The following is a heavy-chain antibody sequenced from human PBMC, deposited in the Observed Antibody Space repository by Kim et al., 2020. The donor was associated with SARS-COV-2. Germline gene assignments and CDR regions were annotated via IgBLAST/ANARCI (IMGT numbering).Heavy chain of an antibody. J-gene: IGHJ6*02. V-gene: IGHV5-51*01. CDR2: IYPGDSDT. CDR1: GYSFTSYW. D-gene: IGHD3-22*01. CDR3: ATAPTHYDYYDSSGYPMPILYYGMDV. Sequence: GESLKISCKGSGYSFTSYWIGWVRQMPGKGLEWMGIIYPGDSDTRYSPSFQGQVTISADKSISTAYLQWSSLKASDTAMYYCATAPTHYDYYDSSGYPMPILYYGMDVWGQGTTVTVSS.